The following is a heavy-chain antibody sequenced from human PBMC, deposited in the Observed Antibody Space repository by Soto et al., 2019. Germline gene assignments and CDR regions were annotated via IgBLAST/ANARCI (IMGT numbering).Heavy chain of an antibody. CDR3: ARRRARGDYGMDV. V-gene: IGHV4-59*08. J-gene: IGHJ6*02. CDR1: GGSISSYY. CDR2: IYYSGST. D-gene: IGHD3-10*01. Sequence: SETLSLTCTVSGGSISSYYWSWIRQPPGKGLEWIGYIYYSGSTNYNPSLKSRVTISVDTSKNQFSLKLSSVTAADTAVYYCARRRARGDYGMDVWGQGTTVTVS.